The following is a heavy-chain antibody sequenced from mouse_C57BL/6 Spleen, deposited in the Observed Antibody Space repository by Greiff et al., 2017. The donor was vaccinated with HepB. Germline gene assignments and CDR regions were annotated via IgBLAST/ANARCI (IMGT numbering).Heavy chain of an antibody. D-gene: IGHD1-1*02. Sequence: DVHLVESEGGLVQPGSSMKLSCTASGFTFSDYYMAWVRQVPEKGLEWVANINYDGSSTYYLDSLKSRFIISRDNAKNILYLQMSSLKSEDTATYYCARGTMAGTDYAMDYWGQGTSVTVSS. CDR3: ARGTMAGTDYAMDY. V-gene: IGHV5-16*01. CDR1: GFTFSDYY. J-gene: IGHJ4*01. CDR2: INYDGSST.